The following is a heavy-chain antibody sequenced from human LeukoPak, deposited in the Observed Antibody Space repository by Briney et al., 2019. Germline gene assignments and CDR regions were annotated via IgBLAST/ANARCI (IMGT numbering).Heavy chain of an antibody. CDR3: ARDKGYDFWSGYYNGPFDY. V-gene: IGHV3-30*04. D-gene: IGHD3-3*01. CDR2: ISYDGSNK. Sequence: GRSLRLSCAASGFTFSSYAMHWVRQAPGKGLEWVAVISYDGSNKYYADSVKGRFTISRDNSKNTLYLQMNSLRAEDTAVYYCARDKGYDFWSGYYNGPFDYWGQGTLVTVSS. J-gene: IGHJ4*02. CDR1: GFTFSSYA.